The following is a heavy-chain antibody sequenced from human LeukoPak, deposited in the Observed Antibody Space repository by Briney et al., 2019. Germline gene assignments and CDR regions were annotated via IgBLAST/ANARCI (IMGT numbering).Heavy chain of an antibody. D-gene: IGHD3-9*01. CDR1: GFTFCSYA. V-gene: IGHV3-30-3*01. CDR2: ISYDGSNK. Sequence: PGGSLRLSCAASGFTFCSYAMHWVREAPGKGLEWVAVISYDGSNKYYADSVKGRFTISRDNSKNTLYLQMNSLRAEDTAVYYCASTVFDWLPPGAFDIWGQGTMVTVSS. CDR3: ASTVFDWLPPGAFDI. J-gene: IGHJ3*02.